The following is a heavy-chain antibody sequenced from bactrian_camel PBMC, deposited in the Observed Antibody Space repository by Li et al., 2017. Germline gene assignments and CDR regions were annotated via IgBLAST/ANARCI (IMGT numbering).Heavy chain of an antibody. V-gene: IGHV3S53*01. D-gene: IGHD1*01. CDR1: GNTESVNS. Sequence: HVQLVESGGGLVQPGGSLRLSCAASGNTESVNSWGWFRRAPGNKRDTILTMSTRGHVTAHATSARDRFAISRDGAKNTVYLQMNSLKPEDTAVYYCAATVMRAAYCPSSPNSYMHWGQGTQVTVS. CDR2: MSTRGHVT. J-gene: IGHJ4*01. CDR3: AATVMRAAYCPSSPNSYMH.